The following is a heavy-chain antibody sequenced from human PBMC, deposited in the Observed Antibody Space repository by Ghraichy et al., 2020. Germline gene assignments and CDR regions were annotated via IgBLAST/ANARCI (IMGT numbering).Heavy chain of an antibody. Sequence: SVKVSCKASGGTFSTYTIGWVRQAPGQGLEWMGGIIPIFGTTNYAQRFQGRVTITADKSTGTGYMDLSSLRSEDTAVYYCARGRGSSTWFDYWGQGTLVTVSS. CDR1: GGTFSTYT. CDR3: ARGRGSSTWFDY. V-gene: IGHV1-69*06. J-gene: IGHJ4*02. CDR2: IIPIFGTT. D-gene: IGHD6-13*01.